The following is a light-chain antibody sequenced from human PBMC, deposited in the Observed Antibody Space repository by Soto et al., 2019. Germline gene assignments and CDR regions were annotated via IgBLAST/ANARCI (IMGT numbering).Light chain of an antibody. V-gene: IGLV2-14*03. Sequence: QSVLTQPASVSVSPGQSIAISRTGVRTDVADGYDYVSWYQKHPGQAPQLIIYDVSNRPSGVSDRFSGSKSGNTASLTISGFQAEDEAEYYCTSYTSSTPLYVFGTGTKVTV. J-gene: IGLJ1*01. CDR1: RTDVADGYDY. CDR2: DVS. CDR3: TSYTSSTPLYV.